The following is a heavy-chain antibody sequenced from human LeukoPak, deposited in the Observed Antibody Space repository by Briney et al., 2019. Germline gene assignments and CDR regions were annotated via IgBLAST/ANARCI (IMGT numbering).Heavy chain of an antibody. J-gene: IGHJ6*02. CDR1: RYTFSNYD. V-gene: IGHV1-8*01. CDR3: AIPPPRTYYYGMDV. CDR2: MSPNSGNT. Sequence: VASVKVSCKASRYTFSNYDINWVRQATGQGLEWMGWMSPNSGNTGYAQKFQGRVTITADESTSTAYMELSSLRSEDTAVYYCAIPPPRTYYYGMDVWGQGTTVTVSS.